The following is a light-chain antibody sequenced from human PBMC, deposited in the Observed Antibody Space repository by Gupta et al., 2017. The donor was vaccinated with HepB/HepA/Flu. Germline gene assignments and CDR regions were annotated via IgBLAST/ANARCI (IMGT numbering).Light chain of an antibody. CDR1: QSRLHSNVYNY. J-gene: IGKJ2*01. Sequence: DIVMTQSPLSLPVTPGEPASISCRSSQSRLHSNVYNYLDWYLQKPGQSPQLLIYLGSTRDSGVPDRFSGSGSGTEFTLKISRGEAEDVGVYYCRQGLKTPYTFGQGTKMEIK. V-gene: IGKV2-28*01. CDR2: LGS. CDR3: RQGLKTPYT.